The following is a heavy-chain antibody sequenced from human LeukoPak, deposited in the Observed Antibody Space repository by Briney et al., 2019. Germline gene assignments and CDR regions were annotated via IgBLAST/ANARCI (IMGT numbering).Heavy chain of an antibody. J-gene: IGHJ4*02. CDR3: ARNYFGSGSYPSLFDY. D-gene: IGHD3-10*01. V-gene: IGHV5-51*01. Sequence: GEALKISCKGSGYSFASYCIGWVRQMPGKGLEWMGIIYPGDSDTRYSPSLQGQVTISADKSISTDYLQWRSMKASDTAMSYCARNYFGSGSYPSLFDYWGQGTLVTVSS. CDR1: GYSFASYC. CDR2: IYPGDSDT.